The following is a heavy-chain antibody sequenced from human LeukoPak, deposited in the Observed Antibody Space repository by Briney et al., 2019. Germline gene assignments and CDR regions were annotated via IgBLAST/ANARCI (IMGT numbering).Heavy chain of an antibody. V-gene: IGHV1-18*01. D-gene: IGHD4-17*01. CDR1: GYTFTSYG. CDR3: ARDLRVDGDYVIYYGMDV. Sequence: ASVKVSCKASGYTFTSYGISWVRQAPGQGLEWMGWISAYNGNTNYAQKLQGRVTMTTDTSTSTAYMELRSLRSDDTAVYYCARDLRVDGDYVIYYGMDVWGQGTTVTVSS. CDR2: ISAYNGNT. J-gene: IGHJ6*02.